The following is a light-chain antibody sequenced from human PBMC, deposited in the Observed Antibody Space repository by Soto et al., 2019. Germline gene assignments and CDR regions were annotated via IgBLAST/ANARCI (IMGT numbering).Light chain of an antibody. V-gene: IGLV2-11*01. J-gene: IGLJ2*01. Sequence: QSALTQPRSVSGSPGQSVTISCTGATSDVGGSDYVSWYQHHPGKAPELMLYDVNKRPSGVPDRFSGSKSGTTAALTISGLQTEDEADYFCSSYAGGNNIMVFGGGTKLTVL. CDR2: DVN. CDR3: SSYAGGNNIMV. CDR1: TSDVGGSDY.